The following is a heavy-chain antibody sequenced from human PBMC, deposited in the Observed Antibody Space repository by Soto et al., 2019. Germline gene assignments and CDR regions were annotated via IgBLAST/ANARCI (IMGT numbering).Heavy chain of an antibody. V-gene: IGHV4-39*01. D-gene: IGHD3-3*01. Sequence: SVTLSVTCTVAGGSISSISGCWSRIRKPPGKGLEWIGSIYYSGSTYYNPSLKSRVTISVDTSKNQFSLKLSSVTAADTAVYYCARHKSKYDFWSGSMTPVDPWGQGTLVTVS. J-gene: IGHJ5*02. CDR2: IYYSGST. CDR3: ARHKSKYDFWSGSMTPVDP. CDR1: GGSISSISGC.